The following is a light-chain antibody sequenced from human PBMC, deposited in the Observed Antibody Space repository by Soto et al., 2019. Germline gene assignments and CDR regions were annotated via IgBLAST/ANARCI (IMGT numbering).Light chain of an antibody. Sequence: QSALTQPASVSGSPGQSITISCTGTNSDVGTYNLVSWYQHHPGKAPKLIIYEDNKRPSDISNRFSGSKSGNTASLTISGLHGEDEADYFCCSYAGRSTFPYVFGTGPKLTVL. J-gene: IGLJ1*01. CDR2: EDN. V-gene: IGLV2-23*02. CDR3: CSYAGRSTFPYV. CDR1: NSDVGTYNL.